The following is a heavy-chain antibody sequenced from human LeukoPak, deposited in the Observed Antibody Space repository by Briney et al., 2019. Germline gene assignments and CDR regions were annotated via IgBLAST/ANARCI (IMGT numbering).Heavy chain of an antibody. CDR2: IYYSGST. CDR3: AREDSGRPDY. J-gene: IGHJ4*02. CDR1: GGSISSYY. D-gene: IGHD1-26*01. V-gene: IGHV4-59*12. Sequence: SETLSLTCIVSGGSISSYYWNWIRQPPGKGLEWIGYIYYSGSTNYNPSLKSRVTISVDTSKNQFSLKLSSVTAADTAVYYCAREDSGRPDYWGQGTLVTVSS.